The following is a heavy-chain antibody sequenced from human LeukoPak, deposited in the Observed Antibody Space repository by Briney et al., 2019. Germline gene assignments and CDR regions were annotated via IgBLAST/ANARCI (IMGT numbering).Heavy chain of an antibody. CDR1: GDSISSGRNY. J-gene: IGHJ4*02. V-gene: IGHV4-39*01. Sequence: SETLTLTCSVSGDSISSGRNYWGWIRQSPGKGLEWIASIYSSGNTHSNPSLKSRVSISVDTSKNQVSLKLYSVTASDAAIYYCARHLSGTTMSHYFDFWGQGTLVTVSS. CDR3: ARHLSGTTMSHYFDF. CDR2: IYSSGNT. D-gene: IGHD1-1*01.